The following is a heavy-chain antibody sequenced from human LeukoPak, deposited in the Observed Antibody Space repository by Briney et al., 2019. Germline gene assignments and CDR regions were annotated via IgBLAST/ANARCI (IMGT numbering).Heavy chain of an antibody. CDR2: IYHSGST. CDR3: ARGTSRYSGYFDY. V-gene: IGHV4-38-2*01. D-gene: IGHD2-2*02. Sequence: PSETLSLTCAVSGYSISSGYYWGWIRPPPGKGLEWIGSIYHSGSTYYNPSLKSRVTISVDTSKNQFSLKLSSVTAADTAVYYCARGTSRYSGYFDYWGQGTLVTVSS. J-gene: IGHJ4*02. CDR1: GYSISSGYY.